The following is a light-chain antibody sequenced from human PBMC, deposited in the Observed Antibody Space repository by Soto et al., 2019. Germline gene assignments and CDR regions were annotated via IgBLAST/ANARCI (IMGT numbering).Light chain of an antibody. CDR1: QSVSSS. J-gene: IGKJ1*01. V-gene: IGKV3-11*01. CDR2: DAS. Sequence: EIVLTQSPATRSLSPGERATLSCRASQSVSSSLAWYQQKPGQAPRLLIYDASNRATGIPARFSGSGSGTDFTLTISSLEPEDFAVYYCQQRSDWPPTFGQGTKVEIK. CDR3: QQRSDWPPT.